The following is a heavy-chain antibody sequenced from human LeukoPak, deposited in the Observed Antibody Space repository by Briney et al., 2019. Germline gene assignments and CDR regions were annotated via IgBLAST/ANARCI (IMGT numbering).Heavy chain of an antibody. Sequence: PGGSLRLSCEASGFSLSSYEMNWVRQAPGKGLEWVSHISSRGSTIYYADSVKGRFTISRDNAKNSLNLEMNSLRGEDTAVYYCVRGPGYSYGAYYCYGMDVWGQGTTVTVSS. CDR2: ISSRGSTI. D-gene: IGHD5-18*01. CDR1: GFSLSSYE. J-gene: IGHJ6*02. CDR3: VRGPGYSYGAYYCYGMDV. V-gene: IGHV3-48*03.